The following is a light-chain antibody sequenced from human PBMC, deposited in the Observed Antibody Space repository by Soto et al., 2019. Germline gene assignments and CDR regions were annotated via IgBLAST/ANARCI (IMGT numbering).Light chain of an antibody. Sequence: EIVLTQSPATLSLSPGERATLSCRASQSVSSYLAWYQQKPGQAPRLLIYDASNMATGIAARFSGSGSGTDFTLTISSLEPEDFAVYYCQHRSNWPLTFGGGTKVEIK. V-gene: IGKV3-11*01. CDR2: DAS. CDR3: QHRSNWPLT. CDR1: QSVSSY. J-gene: IGKJ4*01.